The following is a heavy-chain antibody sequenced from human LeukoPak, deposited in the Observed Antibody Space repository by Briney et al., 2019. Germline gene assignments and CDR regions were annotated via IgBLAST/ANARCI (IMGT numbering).Heavy chain of an antibody. Sequence: GASVKVSSKASGYTFTSYGISWVRQAPGQGLEWMGWISAYNGNTNYAQKLQGRVTMTTDTSTSTAYMELRSLRSDDTAVYYCARGYYDFWSGYYSPFDYWGQGTLVTVSS. CDR1: GYTFTSYG. CDR2: ISAYNGNT. V-gene: IGHV1-18*01. D-gene: IGHD3-3*01. CDR3: ARGYYDFWSGYYSPFDY. J-gene: IGHJ4*02.